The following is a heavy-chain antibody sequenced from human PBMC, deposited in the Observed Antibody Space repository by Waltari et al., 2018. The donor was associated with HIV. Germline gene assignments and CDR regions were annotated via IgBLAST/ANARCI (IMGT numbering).Heavy chain of an antibody. CDR3: ARQMTFYDALDI. CDR2: IYPNSGDT. Sequence: QVQLVQSGAEVRKPGASVTVSCKTSGYTFTDYYIHWVRQATGRGPEWMGWIYPNSGDTHFAEKFQGRVTLTRDTSIRTAYVEVSNLRSDDTAVYYCARQMTFYDALDIWGQGTMVSVSS. J-gene: IGHJ3*02. CDR1: GYTFTDYY. V-gene: IGHV1-2*02.